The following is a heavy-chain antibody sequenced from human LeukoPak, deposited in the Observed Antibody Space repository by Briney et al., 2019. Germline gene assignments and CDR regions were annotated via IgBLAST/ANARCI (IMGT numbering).Heavy chain of an antibody. CDR3: AREALARAAAYYYYMDV. D-gene: IGHD2-15*01. Sequence: GASVKVSCKASGYTFTSYGISWVRQAPGQGLEWMGWISAYNGNTNYAQKLQGRVTMTTDTSTSTAYMELRSLRSDDTAVYYCAREALARAAAYYYYMDVWGKGTTVTVSS. CDR2: ISAYNGNT. J-gene: IGHJ6*03. CDR1: GYTFTSYG. V-gene: IGHV1-18*01.